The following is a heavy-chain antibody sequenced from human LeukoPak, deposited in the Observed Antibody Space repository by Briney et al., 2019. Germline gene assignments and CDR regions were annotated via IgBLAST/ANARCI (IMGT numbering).Heavy chain of an antibody. J-gene: IGHJ4*02. D-gene: IGHD6-13*01. CDR2: IYTSGST. CDR3: ARGGSSSSDY. CDR1: GGSISNYY. V-gene: IGHV4-4*07. Sequence: SETLSLTCTVSGGSISNYYWSWIRQPAGKGLEWIGRIYTSGSTDYNPSLKSRVTMSVDMPKSQFSLKLTSVTAADTAVYYCARGGSSSSDYWGQGTLVTVSS.